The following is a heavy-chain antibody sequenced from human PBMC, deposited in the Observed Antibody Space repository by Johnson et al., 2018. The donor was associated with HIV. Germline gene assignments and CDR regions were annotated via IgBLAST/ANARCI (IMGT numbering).Heavy chain of an antibody. J-gene: IGHJ3*02. CDR2: IWYDGSNK. Sequence: QVQLVESGGGVVQPGRSQGLSCAASGFIFDNYAMHWVRQAPGKGLEWESVIWYDGSNKYYADSVKGRFTISRDNSKNTLYLQMNSLRAEDTAVYYCAKIGDTAMVTGAFDIWGQGTMVTVSS. V-gene: IGHV3-33*06. CDR1: GFIFDNYA. D-gene: IGHD5-18*01. CDR3: AKIGDTAMVTGAFDI.